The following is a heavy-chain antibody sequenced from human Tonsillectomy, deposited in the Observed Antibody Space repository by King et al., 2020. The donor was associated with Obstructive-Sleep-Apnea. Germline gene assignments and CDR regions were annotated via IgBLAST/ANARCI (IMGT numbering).Heavy chain of an antibody. Sequence: VQLVESGGGLVQPGRSLRLSCTASGFTFGDYAMNWFRQAPGKGLEWVGFIRSKAYGGTTEYAASVKGRFIISRDDSKSISYLQMNSLKTEDTAVYYCTRGGGSRWLYFDYWGQGTLVTVSS. CDR2: IRSKAYGGTT. D-gene: IGHD5-24*01. CDR3: TRGGGSRWLYFDY. V-gene: IGHV3-49*03. CDR1: GFTFGDYA. J-gene: IGHJ4*02.